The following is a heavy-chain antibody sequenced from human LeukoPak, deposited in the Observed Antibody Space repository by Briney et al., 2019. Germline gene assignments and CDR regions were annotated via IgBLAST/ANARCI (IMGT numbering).Heavy chain of an antibody. V-gene: IGHV1-8*01. CDR1: GYTFTSYD. CDR2: MNPNSGDT. Sequence: GASVKVSCKASGYTFTSYDINWVRHPTGQGLEWMGSMNPNSGDTGYAQKFQGSVSLTRDTSKTTAYMELSNVTSEDTAVYYCARSYRGGYWGDYWGQGTLVTVSS. D-gene: IGHD5-24*01. CDR3: ARSYRGGYWGDY. J-gene: IGHJ4*02.